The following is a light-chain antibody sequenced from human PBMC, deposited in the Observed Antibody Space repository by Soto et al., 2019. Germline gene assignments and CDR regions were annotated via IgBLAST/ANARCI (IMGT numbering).Light chain of an antibody. CDR2: EFN. CDR3: CSSGGSPTEV. V-gene: IGLV2-23*02. CDR1: SSNVGSYKL. J-gene: IGLJ1*01. Sequence: QSALTPPASVSGSPGQSITISCTGTSSNVGSYKLVSWYQQHHGKAPKLMIFEFNKRPSGASTRFSGSMSVNTASLTISGLKGEDEADYYTCSSGGSPTEVFGTGTKVTVL.